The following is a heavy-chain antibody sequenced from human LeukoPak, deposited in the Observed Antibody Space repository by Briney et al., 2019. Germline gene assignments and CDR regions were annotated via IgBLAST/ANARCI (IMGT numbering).Heavy chain of an antibody. Sequence: SETLSLTCTVSGGSISSYYWSWIRQPAGKGLECIGPIYTTGNTNYNPSLKSRVTMSVDTSKNQFSLKLRSVTAADTAVYYCARDSSRDYVWGSYRLSYFDYWGQGTLVTVSS. V-gene: IGHV4-4*07. D-gene: IGHD3-16*02. CDR3: ARDSSRDYVWGSYRLSYFDY. CDR1: GGSISSYY. CDR2: IYTTGNT. J-gene: IGHJ4*02.